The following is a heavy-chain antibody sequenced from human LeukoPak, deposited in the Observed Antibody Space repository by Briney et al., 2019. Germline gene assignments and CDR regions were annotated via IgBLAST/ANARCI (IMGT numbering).Heavy chain of an antibody. CDR2: INPSGGSP. V-gene: IGHV1-46*01. D-gene: IGHD1-26*01. CDR3: GRQPGGAVREYFDC. CDR1: GYTFTSYY. J-gene: IGHJ4*02. Sequence: GASVKVSCKASGYTFTSYYIHWVRQAPGQGLEWMVIINPSGGSPTYTQKFQGRVTMTWDISSRTSYMELSSLRSADTAGYDCGRQPGGAVREYFDCWGQGTLVTVSS.